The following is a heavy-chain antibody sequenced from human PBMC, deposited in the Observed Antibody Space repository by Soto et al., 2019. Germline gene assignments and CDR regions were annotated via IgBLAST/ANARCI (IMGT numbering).Heavy chain of an antibody. V-gene: IGHV3-7*05. CDR3: ARVENSLGGMDV. Sequence: EVQLVESGGGLVQPGGSLRLSCVVSGFTFGRHWMSWVRQAPGKGLEWVANIKEDGSEKNTVDSLKGRFTISRDNARNSVYLQMSSLRAEDTAVYYCARVENSLGGMDVWGQGTTVIVS. J-gene: IGHJ6*02. CDR1: GFTFGRHW. CDR2: IKEDGSEK.